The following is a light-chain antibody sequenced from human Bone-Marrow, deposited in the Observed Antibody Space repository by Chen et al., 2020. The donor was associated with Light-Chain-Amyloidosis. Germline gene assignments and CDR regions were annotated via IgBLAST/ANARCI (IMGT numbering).Light chain of an antibody. J-gene: IGLJ2*01. CDR3: QSAGRRRADEVT. CDR2: IDT. CDR1: DLPTKY. Sequence: SYELTQPPSVSVSPGQTARITCSGDDLPTKYAYWYQQKPGQAPVLLIHIDTQRPPGISDRFSGSCSAATATLTMSVVEAEDGAYHHWQSAGRRRADEVTFGGVSKLTV. V-gene: IGLV3-25*03.